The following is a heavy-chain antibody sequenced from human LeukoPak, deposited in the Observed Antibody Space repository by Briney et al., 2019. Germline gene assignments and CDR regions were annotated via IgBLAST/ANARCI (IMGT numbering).Heavy chain of an antibody. CDR1: GGSISSYY. Sequence: SETLSLTYTVSGGSISSYYWSWIRQPPGQGLEWIGYIYYSGSTNYNPSLKSRVTISVDTSKNQFSLKLSSVTAADTAVYYCARHGRGDYRLVYWGQGTLVTVSS. J-gene: IGHJ4*02. CDR3: ARHGRGDYRLVY. V-gene: IGHV4-59*08. D-gene: IGHD4-17*01. CDR2: IYYSGST.